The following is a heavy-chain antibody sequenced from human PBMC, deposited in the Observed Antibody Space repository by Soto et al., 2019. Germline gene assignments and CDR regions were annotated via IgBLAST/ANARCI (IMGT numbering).Heavy chain of an antibody. CDR3: ASYDPQENFDE. J-gene: IGHJ4*02. Sequence: PSGTLALTCAVYGGSFSGYYWSWIRQPPGKGLEWIGEINHSGSTNYNPSLKSRVTISVDTSKNQFSLKLSSVTAADMAVYYCASYDPQENFDEWGKGNLVTV. D-gene: IGHD3-3*01. CDR2: INHSGST. V-gene: IGHV4-34*01. CDR1: GGSFSGYY.